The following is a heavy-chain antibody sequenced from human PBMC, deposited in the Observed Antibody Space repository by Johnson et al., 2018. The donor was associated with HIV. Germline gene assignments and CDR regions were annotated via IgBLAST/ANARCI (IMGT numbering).Heavy chain of an antibody. CDR3: AKDGGRWSYSFDV. J-gene: IGHJ3*01. V-gene: IGHV3-30*02. CDR1: GFTFSNAW. D-gene: IGHD3-16*01. Sequence: QVQLVESGGGLVKPGGSLRLSCAASGFTFSNAWMSWVRQAPGKGLEWVTFIQYDGSDKSYADSVKGRFTVSRDNSKNTLYLQMNSLRGEDTAMYYCAKDGGRWSYSFDVWGQGTMVSVSS. CDR2: IQYDGSDK.